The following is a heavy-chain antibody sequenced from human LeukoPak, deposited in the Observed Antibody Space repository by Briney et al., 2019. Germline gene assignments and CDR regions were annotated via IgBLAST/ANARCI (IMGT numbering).Heavy chain of an antibody. J-gene: IGHJ4*02. V-gene: IGHV1-18*01. CDR1: PDTFTRYG. CDR2: IRAYNGDT. CDR3: ATTTATSGSSLY. D-gene: IGHD6-19*01. Sequence: ASVKVSCKASPDTFTRYGITWVRQAPGQGQEWMGWIRAYNGDTNYAQKFQGRVTMTAEGSTNTAYMELRGLTFDDTAVFYCATTTATSGSSLYWGQGTLVNVAS.